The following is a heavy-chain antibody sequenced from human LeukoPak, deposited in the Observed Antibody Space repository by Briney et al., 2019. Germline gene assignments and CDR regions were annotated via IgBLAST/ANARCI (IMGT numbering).Heavy chain of an antibody. J-gene: IGHJ1*01. CDR3: ARDRIKDYGDGQYFQH. V-gene: IGHV4-30-2*01. Sequence: NPSETLSLTCTVSGGSISSGGYYWSWIRQPPGKGLEWIGYIYHSGSTYYNPSLKSRVTISVDRSKNQFSLKLSSVTAADTAVYYCARDRIKDYGDGQYFQHWGQGTLVTVSS. CDR2: IYHSGST. CDR1: GGSISSGGYY. D-gene: IGHD4-17*01.